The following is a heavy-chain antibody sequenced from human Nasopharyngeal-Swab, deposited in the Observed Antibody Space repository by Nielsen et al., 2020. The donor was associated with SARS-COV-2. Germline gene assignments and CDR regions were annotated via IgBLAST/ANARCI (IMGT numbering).Heavy chain of an antibody. D-gene: IGHD6-19*01. Sequence: SVKVSCKASGGTFSSYAISWVRQAPGQGLEWMGGIIPIFGTANYAQKFQGRVTMTEDESTSTAYMELSSLRSEDTAVYYCARGGWKRYYYYYYMDVWGKGTTVTVSS. J-gene: IGHJ6*03. CDR3: ARGGWKRYYYYYYMDV. V-gene: IGHV1-69*13. CDR2: IIPIFGTA. CDR1: GGTFSSYA.